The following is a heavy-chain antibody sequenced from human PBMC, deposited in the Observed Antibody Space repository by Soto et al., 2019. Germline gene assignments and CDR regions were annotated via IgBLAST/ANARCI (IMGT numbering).Heavy chain of an antibody. CDR3: ARYIPGVRYYGMDV. D-gene: IGHD2-2*01. V-gene: IGHV3-23*01. CDR2: IGESGTPT. CDR1: GFTFSSYA. Sequence: GGSLRLSCAASGFTFSSYAMKWVRQAPGKGLEWVSLIGESGTPTYYADSVKGRFTISRDNSGNTLFLEMYSLRAEDTAVYYCARYIPGVRYYGMDVWGQGATVTVS. J-gene: IGHJ6*02.